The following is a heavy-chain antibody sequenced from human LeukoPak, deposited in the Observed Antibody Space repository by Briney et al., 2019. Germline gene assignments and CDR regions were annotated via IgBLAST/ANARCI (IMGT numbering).Heavy chain of an antibody. CDR1: GGAISGYY. J-gene: IGHJ4*02. V-gene: IGHV4-59*01. Sequence: PSETLSLTCTVSGGAISGYYWNWIRQPPGKGLEWIGYIYYSGSTNYNPSLKSRVTISVDTSKNQFSLKLTSVTAADTAVYYCARGGGYSYGYGFDYWGQGTLVTVSS. D-gene: IGHD5-18*01. CDR2: IYYSGST. CDR3: ARGGGYSYGYGFDY.